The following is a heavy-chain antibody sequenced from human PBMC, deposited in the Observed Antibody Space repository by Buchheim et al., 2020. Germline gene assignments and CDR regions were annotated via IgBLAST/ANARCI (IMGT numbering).Heavy chain of an antibody. V-gene: IGHV3-48*01. Sequence: EVQLMESGGGLVQPGGSLRLSCAAPGFTFNTYPMNWVRQAPGKGLEWISYINSGSTTIYYTDSVKGRFTISRDNAKNSLFLQMNSLRAEDTAIYYCVRMVPGDYWGQGTL. CDR2: INSGSTTI. D-gene: IGHD4/OR15-4a*01. CDR1: GFTFNTYP. CDR3: VRMVPGDY. J-gene: IGHJ4*02.